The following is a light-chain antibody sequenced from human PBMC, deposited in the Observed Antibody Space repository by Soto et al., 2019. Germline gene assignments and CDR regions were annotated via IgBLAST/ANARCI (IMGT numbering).Light chain of an antibody. CDR2: AS. V-gene: IGKV3-20*01. CDR3: QHYGTSAL. CDR1: QSVSDMY. J-gene: IGKJ3*01. Sequence: EIVLTQSPGTLSLSPGERATLSCRASQSVSDMYLAWYQQKPGQAPRLLIYASNRATGIPDRFSGSGSGTDFTLTISRLEPEDFAAYYCQHYGTSALFGPGTKVDIK.